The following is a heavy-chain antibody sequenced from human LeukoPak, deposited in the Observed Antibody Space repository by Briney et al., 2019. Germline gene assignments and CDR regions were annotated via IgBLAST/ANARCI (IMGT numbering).Heavy chain of an antibody. Sequence: PGRSLRLSCAASGFTFDDYAMHWVRHAPGKGLEWVSGISWNSGRIGYADSVKGRFTISRDNAKNSLYLQMNSLRAEDTALYYCAKEGRGSGAWSPEYYFDYWGQGTLVTVSS. CDR2: ISWNSGRI. V-gene: IGHV3-9*01. D-gene: IGHD3-3*01. CDR3: AKEGRGSGAWSPEYYFDY. J-gene: IGHJ4*02. CDR1: GFTFDDYA.